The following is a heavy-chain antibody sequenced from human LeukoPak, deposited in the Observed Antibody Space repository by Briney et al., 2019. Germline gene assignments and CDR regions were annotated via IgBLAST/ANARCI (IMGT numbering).Heavy chain of an antibody. J-gene: IGHJ4*02. V-gene: IGHV4-34*01. D-gene: IGHD6-6*01. CDR2: INHSGST. CDR1: GGSFSGYY. CDR3: ARGVTNSSSGFFDY. Sequence: PSETLSLTCAVYGGSFSGYYWSWIRQPPGKGLEWIGEINHSGSTNYNPSLKSRVTISVDTSKNQFSLKLSSVTAADTAVYYCARGVTNSSSGFFDYWGQGTLVTVSS.